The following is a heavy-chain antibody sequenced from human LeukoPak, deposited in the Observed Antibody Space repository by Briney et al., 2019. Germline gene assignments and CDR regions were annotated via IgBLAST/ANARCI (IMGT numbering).Heavy chain of an antibody. CDR1: GFTFSSYA. D-gene: IGHD6-6*01. J-gene: IGHJ4*02. CDR2: MSGSGGST. CDR3: AKTYSISSG. Sequence: SLRLSCAASGFTFSSYAMIWVRQAPGKGLEGVSAMSGSGGSTFYADSAKRRFTISRDNYKNTLYLQMNTLRSRHPPVYFFAKTYSISSGWGEGALVTVSS. V-gene: IGHV3-23*01.